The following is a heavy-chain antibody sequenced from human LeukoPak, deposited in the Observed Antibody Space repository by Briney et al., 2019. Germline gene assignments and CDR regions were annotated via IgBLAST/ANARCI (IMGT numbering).Heavy chain of an antibody. CDR1: GYTFTSYS. CDR2: INPSGGST. CDR3: ARAISPVAYYGMDV. Sequence: GASVKVSCKASGYTFTSYSVHWVRQAPGQGLDWMGIINPSGGSTSYAQKFQGRVTMTRDTSTSTVYMQLSSLRSEDTAVYYCARAISPVAYYGMDVWGQGTTVIVSS. V-gene: IGHV1-46*01. J-gene: IGHJ6*02. D-gene: IGHD3-3*01.